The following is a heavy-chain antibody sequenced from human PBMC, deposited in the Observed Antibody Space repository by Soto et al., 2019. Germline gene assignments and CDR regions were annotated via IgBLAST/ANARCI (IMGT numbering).Heavy chain of an antibody. CDR2: IYPGDSDT. CDR1: GYSFTIYW. D-gene: IGHD2-15*01. J-gene: IGHJ6*02. CDR3: ARSPRSSGSPRGYGMDV. Sequence: GEPLKISCKGSGYSFTIYWIGWVRQMPGKGLEWMGIIYPGDSDTRYSPSFQGQVTISADKSISTAYLQWSSLKASDTAMYYCARSPRSSGSPRGYGMDVWGQGTTVTVSS. V-gene: IGHV5-51*01.